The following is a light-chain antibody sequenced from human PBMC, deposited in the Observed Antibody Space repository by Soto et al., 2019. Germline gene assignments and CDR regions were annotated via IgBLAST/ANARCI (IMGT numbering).Light chain of an antibody. V-gene: IGLV1-44*01. CDR1: SSNIGSKT. Sequence: QLVLTQPPSASGTPGQRVTISCSGSSSNIGSKTVNWYQHLPGTAPKLLIYSHNQRPSGVPDRFSVSKSGTSASLAISGLQSEDEVDYYCATWDYSLDGYVFGTGTKLTVL. CDR3: ATWDYSLDGYV. CDR2: SHN. J-gene: IGLJ1*01.